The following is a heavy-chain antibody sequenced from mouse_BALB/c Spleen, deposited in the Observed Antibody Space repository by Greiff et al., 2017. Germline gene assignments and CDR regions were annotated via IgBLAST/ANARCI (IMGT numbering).Heavy chain of an antibody. CDR2: ISSGSSTI. V-gene: IGHV5-17*02. Sequence: EVHLVESGGGLVQPGGSRKLSCAASGFTFSSFGMHWVRQAPEKGLEWVAYISSGSSTIYYADTVKGRFTISRDNAKNTLFLQMTSLRYEDTAMYYCARSERYAMDYWGQGTSVTVSS. CDR1: GFTFSSFG. J-gene: IGHJ4*01. CDR3: ARSERYAMDY.